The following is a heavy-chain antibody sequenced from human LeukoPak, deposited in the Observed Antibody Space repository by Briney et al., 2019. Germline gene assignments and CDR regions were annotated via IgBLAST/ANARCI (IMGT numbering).Heavy chain of an antibody. V-gene: IGHV6-1*01. CDR2: TYYRSQWFR. CDR1: GDSVFSDGVA. D-gene: IGHD6-6*01. J-gene: IGHJ4*02. CDR3: ARDLYCSTYSCSFAN. Sequence: SQTLSLTCAISGDSVFSDGVAWNWIRQSTSRGLVWLGRTYYRSQWFRDYAESVKSRITIDPDTSKNQFSLQLNSVTPEDTAVYYCARDLYCSTYSCSFANWGQGTLVTVSS.